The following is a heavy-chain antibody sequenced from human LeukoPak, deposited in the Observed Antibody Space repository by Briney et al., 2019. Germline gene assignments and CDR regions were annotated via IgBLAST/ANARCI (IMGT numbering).Heavy chain of an antibody. Sequence: PSQTLSLTCTVSGASISSDAYYWGWIRQHPGQGLEWIGYFYGSGTTYYNPSLKSRVIISLDTSKNQFSLNLSSVTAADTAVYFCATDRTGYFFDDWGQGTLVTVSS. J-gene: IGHJ4*02. CDR3: ATDRTGYFFDD. V-gene: IGHV4-31*03. CDR1: GASISSDAYY. CDR2: FYGSGTT.